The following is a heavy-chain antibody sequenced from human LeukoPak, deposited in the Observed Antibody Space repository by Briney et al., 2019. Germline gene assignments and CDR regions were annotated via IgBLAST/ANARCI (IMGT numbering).Heavy chain of an antibody. CDR1: GYTFTSYG. CDR2: ISTNNGNT. V-gene: IGHV1-18*01. J-gene: IGHJ6*02. D-gene: IGHD3-16*01. Sequence: ASVKVSCKASGYTFTSYGISWVRQAPGQGLEWMGWISTNNGNTNNAQKLQGRVTMTTDTSTSTAYMELRSLRSDDTAVYYCARDDDDYVWGSAGLGGEKYYYGMDVWGQGTTVTVSS. CDR3: ARDDDDYVWGSAGLGGEKYYYGMDV.